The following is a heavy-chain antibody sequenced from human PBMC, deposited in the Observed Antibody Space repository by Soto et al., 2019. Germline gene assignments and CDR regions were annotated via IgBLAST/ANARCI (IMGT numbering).Heavy chain of an antibody. V-gene: IGHV4-34*01. CDR2: MNDSGST. J-gene: IGHJ4*02. CDR3: ASPRWNYIY. CDR1: GGSFSGYY. D-gene: IGHD1-7*01. Sequence: QVQLQQWGAGLLKPSETLSLTCAVSGGSFSGYYWGWIRQPPGQGLERIGEMNDSGSTKYNASLARRVAISVDTSKGPVSLTLTSVTAAATGVYYCASPRWNYIYWGQGTLVAVSS.